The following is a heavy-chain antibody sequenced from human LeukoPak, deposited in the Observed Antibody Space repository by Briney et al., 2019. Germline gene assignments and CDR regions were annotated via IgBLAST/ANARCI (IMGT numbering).Heavy chain of an antibody. J-gene: IGHJ4*02. Sequence: GASVKVSCTASGYTFTGYYIHWVRQAPGQGLEWMGWINPNSDGTKYAQKFQGRVTMTRDTSISTAYMELSRLRSDDTAVYYCASDSSGWQIDYWGQGTLVTVSS. CDR3: ASDSSGWQIDY. CDR2: INPNSDGT. D-gene: IGHD6-19*01. CDR1: GYTFTGYY. V-gene: IGHV1-2*02.